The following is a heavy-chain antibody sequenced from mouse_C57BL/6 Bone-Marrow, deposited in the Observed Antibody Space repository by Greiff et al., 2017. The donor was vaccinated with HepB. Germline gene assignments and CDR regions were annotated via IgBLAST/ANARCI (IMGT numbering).Heavy chain of an antibody. J-gene: IGHJ3*01. Sequence: VKLQESGAELVRPGTSVKVSCKASGYAFTNYLIEWVKQRPGQGLEWIGVINPGSGGTNYNEKFKGKATLTADKSSSTAYMQLSSLTSEDSAVYFCARRRRVAPFAYWGQGTLVTVSA. D-gene: IGHD1-1*02. CDR1: GYAFTNYL. V-gene: IGHV1-54*01. CDR3: ARRRRVAPFAY. CDR2: INPGSGGT.